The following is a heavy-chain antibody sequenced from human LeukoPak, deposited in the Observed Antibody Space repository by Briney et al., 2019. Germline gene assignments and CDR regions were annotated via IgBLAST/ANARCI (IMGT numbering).Heavy chain of an antibody. D-gene: IGHD3-9*01. V-gene: IGHV4-34*01. J-gene: IGHJ4*02. Sequence: SETLSLTCAVYGGSSSGYYWSWIRQPPGKGLEWIGEINHSGSTNYNPSLKSRVTISVDTSKNKFSLKLSSVTAADTAVYYCARSRLLRDFDWLPEGWGQGTLVTVSS. CDR1: GGSSSGYY. CDR2: INHSGST. CDR3: ARSRLLRDFDWLPEG.